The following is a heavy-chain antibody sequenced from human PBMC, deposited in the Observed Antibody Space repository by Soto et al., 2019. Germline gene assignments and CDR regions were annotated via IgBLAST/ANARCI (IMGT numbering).Heavy chain of an antibody. CDR1: GYTFTSYG. D-gene: IGHD2-21*02. V-gene: IGHV1-18*01. CDR2: ISAYNGNT. J-gene: IGHJ4*02. CDR3: ARDYHGDYSSYY. Sequence: QVQLVQSGAEVKKPGASVKVSCKASGYTFTSYGISWVRQAPGQGLEWMGWISAYNGNTNYAQKLQGRVTMSTDASTSTAHMELRSLRSDDTAVYYCARDYHGDYSSYYWGQVNLVTVSS.